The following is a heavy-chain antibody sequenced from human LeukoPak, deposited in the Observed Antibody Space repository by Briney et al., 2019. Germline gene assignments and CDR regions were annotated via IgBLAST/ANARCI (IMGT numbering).Heavy chain of an antibody. V-gene: IGHV3-23*01. CDR1: GFTFSSYA. J-gene: IGHJ4*02. CDR2: ISGSGGST. Sequence: GGSLRLSCAASGFTFSSYAMSWVRQAPGKGLEWVSAISGSGGSTYYADSVKGRFTISRDNSKNTLYLQMNSLRAEDAAVYYCAKDWAVVVVAARYFDYWGQGTLVTVSS. D-gene: IGHD2-15*01. CDR3: AKDWAVVVVAARYFDY.